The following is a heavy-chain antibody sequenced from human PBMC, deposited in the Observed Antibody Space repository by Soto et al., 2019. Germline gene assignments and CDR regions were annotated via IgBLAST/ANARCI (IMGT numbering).Heavy chain of an antibody. D-gene: IGHD3-22*01. CDR1: GGTLSSYA. J-gene: IGHJ4*02. CDR2: IIPIFGTA. Sequence: PAKVSCKSSGGTLSSYAISWVRQATGQGLEWMGGIIPIFGTANYAQKFQGRVTITADESTXTAXMELSSLRSEDTAVYYCARGVRNYYDSSGQPARYFDYWGQGTLVNVPQ. CDR3: ARGVRNYYDSSGQPARYFDY. V-gene: IGHV1-69*13.